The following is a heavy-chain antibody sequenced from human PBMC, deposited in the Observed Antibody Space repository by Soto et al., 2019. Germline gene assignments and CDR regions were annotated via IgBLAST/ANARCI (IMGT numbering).Heavy chain of an antibody. D-gene: IGHD3-10*01. Sequence: EVQLVESGGGLVKPGGSLRLSCAASGFPFSSYSMNWVRQAPGKGLEWVSSISSSSSYIYYADSVKGRCTISRDNAKNSLYLQMNSLRAEDTAVYYCARDTYFYGSGSYGPWGQGTLVTVSS. CDR2: ISSSSSYI. CDR1: GFPFSSYS. V-gene: IGHV3-21*01. J-gene: IGHJ5*02. CDR3: ARDTYFYGSGSYGP.